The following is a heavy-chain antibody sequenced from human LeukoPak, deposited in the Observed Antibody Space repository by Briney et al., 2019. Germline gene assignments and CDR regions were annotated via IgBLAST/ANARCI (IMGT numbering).Heavy chain of an antibody. V-gene: IGHV3-23*01. CDR2: ISGSGGST. D-gene: IGHD2-2*01. CDR1: GFTFSSYA. CDR3: AKDSGGYCSSTSCPLGAFDI. Sequence: GGSLRLSCAASGFTFSSYAMSWVRQAPGKGLEWVSAISGSGGSTNYADSVKGRFTISRDNSKNTLYLQMNSLRAEDTAVYYCAKDSGGYCSSTSCPLGAFDIWGQGTMVTVSS. J-gene: IGHJ3*02.